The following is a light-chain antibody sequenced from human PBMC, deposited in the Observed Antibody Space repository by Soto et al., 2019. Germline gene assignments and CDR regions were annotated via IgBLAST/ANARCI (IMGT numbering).Light chain of an antibody. J-gene: IGKJ1*01. CDR1: QDISDH. Sequence: DFQMTQSPSSLSASVGDRVTIPCRASQDISDHLAWYQHKPGKVPNLLIYEASTLQSGVPSRFSGGGSGTDFTLTISSLQPEDVATYYCQKYDRTPRTFGQGTKVELK. V-gene: IGKV1-27*01. CDR3: QKYDRTPRT. CDR2: EAS.